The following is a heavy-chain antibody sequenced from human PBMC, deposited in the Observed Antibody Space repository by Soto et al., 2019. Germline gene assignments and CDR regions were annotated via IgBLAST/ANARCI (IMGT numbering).Heavy chain of an antibody. J-gene: IGHJ6*02. D-gene: IGHD3-10*01. CDR3: AKGVRYYGMDV. CDR2: ISWNSGSI. V-gene: IGHV3-9*01. CDR1: GFTFDDYA. Sequence: GGSLRLSCAASGFTFDDYAMHWVRQAPGKGLEWVSGISWNSGSIGYADSVKGRFTISRDNAKNSLYLQMNSLRAEDTALYYCAKGVRYYGMDVWGQGTTVTVSS.